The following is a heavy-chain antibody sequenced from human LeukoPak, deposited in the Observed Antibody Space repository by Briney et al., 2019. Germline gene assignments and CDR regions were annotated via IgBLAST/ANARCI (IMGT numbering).Heavy chain of an antibody. D-gene: IGHD2-21*01. CDR3: ARDSVDCGGDCYFDY. Sequence: GGSLRLSCSASRFTFSSYTMNWVRQAPGKGLEWVSSIDPSSTYIYYADSVKGRFTISRDNAQNSLYLQMNSLRAEDTAVYYCARDSVDCGGDCYFDYWGQGTLVTVSS. CDR1: RFTFSSYT. V-gene: IGHV3-21*01. J-gene: IGHJ4*02. CDR2: IDPSSTYI.